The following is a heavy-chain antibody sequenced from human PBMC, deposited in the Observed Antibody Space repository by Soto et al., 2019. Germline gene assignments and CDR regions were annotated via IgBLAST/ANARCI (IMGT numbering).Heavy chain of an antibody. CDR1: GYRFTTYW. CDR2: IYPDYSDT. Sequence: GESLKISCKGSGYRFTTYWIGWVRQMPGKGLEWMGFIYPDYSDTRYGPSVQGQVTISADKSISTAYLQWSSLKASDTAIYYCARHGYSSTRGLIYYWGQGALVTVSS. D-gene: IGHD5-12*01. J-gene: IGHJ4*02. CDR3: ARHGYSSTRGLIYY. V-gene: IGHV5-51*01.